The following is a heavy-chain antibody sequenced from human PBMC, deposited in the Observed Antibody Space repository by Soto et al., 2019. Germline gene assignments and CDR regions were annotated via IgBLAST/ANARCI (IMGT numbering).Heavy chain of an antibody. CDR3: VEGWNDF. Sequence: EVQVVESGGDLVEPGGSLRLSCVTSGFMFSSAWMSWVRQAPGKGLEWVARIKSTKDGGARDYAAPVNGRFSISRDDSKSTVYLQMNSVRVEDTALYYCVEGWNDFWGQGTLVTVSS. CDR2: IKSTKDGGAR. D-gene: IGHD1-1*01. J-gene: IGHJ4*02. V-gene: IGHV3-15*01. CDR1: GFMFSSAW.